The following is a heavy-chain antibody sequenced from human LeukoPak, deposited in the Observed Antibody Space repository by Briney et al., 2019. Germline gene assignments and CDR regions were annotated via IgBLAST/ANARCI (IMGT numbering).Heavy chain of an antibody. J-gene: IGHJ6*01. CDR2: IHPDNDNT. CDR1: GYTFTSNW. V-gene: IGHV1-18*01. CDR3: ARIYGYYYSCMDV. D-gene: IGHD4-17*01. Sequence: ASVTVSCKVSGYTFTSNWIICVRQAPGQGREWMGWIHPDNDNTVYEQTFKGRLTITTDTSTSTISMELRCLTADHPAVYYCARIYGYYYSCMDVWGEG.